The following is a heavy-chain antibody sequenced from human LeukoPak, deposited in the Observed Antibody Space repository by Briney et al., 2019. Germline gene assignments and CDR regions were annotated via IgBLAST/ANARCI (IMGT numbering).Heavy chain of an antibody. D-gene: IGHD3-22*01. CDR3: ARDKDSCDSGSGYYLGAFDI. J-gene: IGHJ3*02. CDR2: IIPIFGTA. CDR1: GGTFSSYA. Sequence: SVKVSCKGSGGTFSSYAISLVRQAPGQGLEWMGGIIPIFGTANYAQKFQGRVTITADESTSTAYMELSSLRSEDTAVYYCARDKDSCDSGSGYYLGAFDILGQGTMVTVSS. V-gene: IGHV1-69*13.